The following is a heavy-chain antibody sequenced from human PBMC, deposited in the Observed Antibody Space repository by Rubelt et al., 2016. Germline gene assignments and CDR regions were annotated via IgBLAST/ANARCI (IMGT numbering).Heavy chain of an antibody. CDR1: GFSLSASGVG. V-gene: IGHV2-5*02. D-gene: IGHD1-26*01. CDR3: ARLFVGPRSAFDY. J-gene: IGHJ4*02. CDR2: IYWDDDK. Sequence: QITLKESGPTVVKPTQTLTLTCTFSGFSLSASGVGVVWIRQPPGKALEWLALIYWDDDKRYSPSLKTRLTITKDTSENQVVLTMTNRDPVYTATYDCARLFVGPRSAFDYWGQGSLVSVSS.